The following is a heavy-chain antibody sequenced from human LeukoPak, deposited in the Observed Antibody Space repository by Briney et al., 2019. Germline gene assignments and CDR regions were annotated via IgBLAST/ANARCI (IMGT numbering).Heavy chain of an antibody. Sequence: ASVTVSCKASGYTFTNYYIHWVRQAPGQGLEWMGIINPSGGSTSYAQKFQGRVTMARDTSTSTVYMELSSLRSEDTAVYYCARDPDYGGDSGRFDYWGQGTLVTVSS. D-gene: IGHD4-23*01. CDR2: INPSGGST. J-gene: IGHJ4*02. CDR1: GYTFTNYY. CDR3: ARDPDYGGDSGRFDY. V-gene: IGHV1-46*01.